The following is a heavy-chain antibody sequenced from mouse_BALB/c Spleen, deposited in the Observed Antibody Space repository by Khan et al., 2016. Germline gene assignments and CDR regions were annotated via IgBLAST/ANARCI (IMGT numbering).Heavy chain of an antibody. CDR1: GYTFSSYW. CDR3: ARWLRRDWYFDV. V-gene: IGHV1-9*01. D-gene: IGHD2-2*01. Sequence: QVRLQQSGAELMKPGASVKISCKATGYTFSSYWIEWIKQRPGHGLEWIGEILPRTGSTKSNEKFKDKATFTADKSSNTVYLQLSSLASEDSAVYYCARWLRRDWYFDVWGGGTTVTVSS. CDR2: ILPRTGST. J-gene: IGHJ1*01.